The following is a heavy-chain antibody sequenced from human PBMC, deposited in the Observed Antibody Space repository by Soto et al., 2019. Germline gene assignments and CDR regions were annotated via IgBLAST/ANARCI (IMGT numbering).Heavy chain of an antibody. V-gene: IGHV3-53*01. CDR2: IYSAGST. D-gene: IGHD6-6*01. CDR3: ARAREPGYSSSIFFDY. CDR1: GLTVSRTQ. Sequence: GGSLRLSCAVSGLTVSRTQMSWVRQAPGKRLQWVSVIYSAGSTYYANAVKGRFTISRDISENKIFLELNGLTVDDTAVYYCARAREPGYSSSIFFDYWGRGTVVTVSS. J-gene: IGHJ4*01.